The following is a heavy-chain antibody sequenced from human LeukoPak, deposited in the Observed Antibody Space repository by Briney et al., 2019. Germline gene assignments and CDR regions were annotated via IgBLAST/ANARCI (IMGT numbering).Heavy chain of an antibody. J-gene: IGHJ4*02. D-gene: IGHD6-13*01. CDR3: AKDVGAAAGTVPNY. V-gene: IGHV3-23*01. Sequence: LPGGSLRLSCAASGFTFSSYTMNWVRQAPGKGLEWVSAISGSGVGTYYADSVKGRFTISRDNSKNTLYLQMNSLRPEDTAVYYCAKDVGAAAGTVPNYWGQGTLVTVSS. CDR1: GFTFSSYT. CDR2: ISGSGVGT.